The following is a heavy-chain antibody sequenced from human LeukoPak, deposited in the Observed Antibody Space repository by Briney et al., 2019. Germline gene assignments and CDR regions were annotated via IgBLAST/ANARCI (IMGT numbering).Heavy chain of an antibody. V-gene: IGHV1-18*01. Sequence: ASVKVSCKASGYTFTSYGISWVRQAPGQGLEWMGWISAYNGNTKNTQKLQGRVTMTTDTSTTTAYMELRNLRSDDTAVYYCARDGAHAFDIWGQGTMVIVSS. CDR1: GYTFTSYG. CDR3: ARDGAHAFDI. J-gene: IGHJ3*02. CDR2: ISAYNGNT. D-gene: IGHD3-10*01.